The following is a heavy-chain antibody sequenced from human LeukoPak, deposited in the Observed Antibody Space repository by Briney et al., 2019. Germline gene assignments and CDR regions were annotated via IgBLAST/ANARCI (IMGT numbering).Heavy chain of an antibody. Sequence: PVKVSCKASGYTFSSSGFSWVRQAPGQGLEWMGGIIPIFGTANYAQKFQGRVTITADESTSTAYMELSSLRSEDTAVYYCARVSGYSSSWYLDYWGQGTLVTVSS. CDR3: ARVSGYSSSWYLDY. J-gene: IGHJ4*02. V-gene: IGHV1-69*13. D-gene: IGHD6-13*01. CDR2: IIPIFGTA. CDR1: GYTFSSSG.